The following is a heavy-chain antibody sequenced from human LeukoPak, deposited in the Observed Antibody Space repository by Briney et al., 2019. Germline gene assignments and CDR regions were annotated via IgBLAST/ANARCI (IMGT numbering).Heavy chain of an antibody. D-gene: IGHD4-17*01. V-gene: IGHV4-59*12. CDR3: ARGRLLRVTTPLDY. Sequence: PSETLSLTCTVSGGSITSYFWSWLRQSPGKGLEWVGYIYYSGGTNYSPSLKSRVTISVDTSKNQFSLKLSSVTAADTAVYYCARGRLLRVTTPLDYWGQGTLVTVSS. CDR1: GGSITSYF. CDR2: IYYSGGT. J-gene: IGHJ4*02.